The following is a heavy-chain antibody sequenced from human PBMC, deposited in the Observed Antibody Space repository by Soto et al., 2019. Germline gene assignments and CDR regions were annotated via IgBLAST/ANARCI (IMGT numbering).Heavy chain of an antibody. CDR1: GGTFSSYA. CDR2: IIPIFGTA. V-gene: IGHV1-69*01. J-gene: IGHJ4*02. CDR3: ACVLGYFDCFFDY. Sequence: QVQLVQSGAEVKKPGSSVKVSCKASGGTFSSYAISWVRQAPGQGLEWMGGIIPIFGTANYAQKFQGRVTIPGDEPRRTAYMERRTVSSEDRAVYCCACVLGYFDCFFDYGGRGPRVTV. D-gene: IGHD3-9*01.